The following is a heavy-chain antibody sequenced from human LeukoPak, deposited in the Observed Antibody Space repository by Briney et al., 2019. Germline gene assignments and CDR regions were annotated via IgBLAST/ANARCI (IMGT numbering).Heavy chain of an antibody. D-gene: IGHD2-2*01. Sequence: ASVKVSCKASGYTFTSYDINRVRHAPGQGLEWMGWMNPNSGNTGYAQKFQGRVTMTRNTSISTAYMELSSLRSEDTAVYYCARGGDIVVVPAAQFDYWGQGTLVTVSS. V-gene: IGHV1-8*01. CDR2: MNPNSGNT. CDR1: GYTFTSYD. CDR3: ARGGDIVVVPAAQFDY. J-gene: IGHJ4*02.